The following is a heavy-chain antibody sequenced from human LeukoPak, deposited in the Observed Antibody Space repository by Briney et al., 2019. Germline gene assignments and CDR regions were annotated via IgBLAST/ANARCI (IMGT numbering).Heavy chain of an antibody. CDR1: GGSFSGYY. CDR2: INHSGST. V-gene: IGHV4-34*01. CDR3: ARRLWFGGYYFDY. Sequence: SETLSLTCAVYGGSFSGYYWSWIRQPPGKGLEWIGEINHSGSTNYNPSLKSRVTISVDTSKNQSSLKLSSVTAADTAVYYCARRLWFGGYYFDYWGQGTLVTVSS. D-gene: IGHD3-10*01. J-gene: IGHJ4*02.